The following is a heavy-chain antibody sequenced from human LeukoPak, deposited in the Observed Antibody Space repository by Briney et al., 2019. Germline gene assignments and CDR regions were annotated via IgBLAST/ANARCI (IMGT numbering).Heavy chain of an antibody. V-gene: IGHV3-30*18. CDR3: AKDYYDSSGYLTHFDY. Sequence: GGSLRLSCAASGFTFSSYWMHWVRQAPGKGLEWVAVISYDGSNKYYADSVKGRFTISRDNSKNTLYLQMNSLRAEDTAVYYCAKDYYDSSGYLTHFDYWGQGTLVTVSS. J-gene: IGHJ4*02. CDR2: ISYDGSNK. CDR1: GFTFSSYW. D-gene: IGHD3-22*01.